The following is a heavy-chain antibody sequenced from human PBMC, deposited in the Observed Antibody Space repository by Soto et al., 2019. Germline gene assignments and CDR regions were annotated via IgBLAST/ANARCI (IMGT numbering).Heavy chain of an antibody. Sequence: TLSLTCSFSVGTISYGGYSCSWIRQSPGKGLEWLGYISHVETTYYNPSFQSRLSLSIDRTRNQFSLSLSSMTAADKAGYYCASGGGYDSFDFRGQR. CDR1: VGTISYGGYS. CDR2: ISHVETT. D-gene: IGHD5-12*01. CDR3: ASGGGYDSFDF. J-gene: IGHJ4*02. V-gene: IGHV4-30-2*06.